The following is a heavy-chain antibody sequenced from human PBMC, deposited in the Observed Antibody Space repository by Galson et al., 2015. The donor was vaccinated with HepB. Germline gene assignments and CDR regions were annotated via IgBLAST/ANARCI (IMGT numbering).Heavy chain of an antibody. V-gene: IGHV1-18*04. Sequence: SVKVSCKASGYTFTSYGISWVRQAPGQGLEWMGWISAYNGNTNYAQKLQGRVTMTTDTSTSTAYMELRSLRSDDTAVYYCAILLDPPDRPIYYYYGMDVWGQGTTVTVSS. J-gene: IGHJ6*02. D-gene: IGHD3-3*01. CDR3: AILLDPPDRPIYYYYGMDV. CDR1: GYTFTSYG. CDR2: ISAYNGNT.